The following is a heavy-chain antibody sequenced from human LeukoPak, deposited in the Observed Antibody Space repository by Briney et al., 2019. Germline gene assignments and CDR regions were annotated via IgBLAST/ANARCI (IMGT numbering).Heavy chain of an antibody. J-gene: IGHJ4*02. V-gene: IGHV5-51*01. CDR1: GFTFTKYW. CDR2: MYLGDSET. D-gene: IGHD1-26*01. Sequence: GESLQISCKGSGFTFTKYWIGWVRQMPGKGLEWMGIMYLGDSETRYSPSFQGQVTISADKSISTVFLQWSSLKASDTAMYYCVRSIVGAPEPLFDYWGQGTLVTVSS. CDR3: VRSIVGAPEPLFDY.